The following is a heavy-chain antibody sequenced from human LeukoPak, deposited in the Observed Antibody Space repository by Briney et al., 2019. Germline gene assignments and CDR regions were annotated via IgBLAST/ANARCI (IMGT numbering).Heavy chain of an antibody. CDR1: GFTFNQYW. V-gene: IGHV3-74*01. CDR2: LKTDGSRT. Sequence: GGSLRLSCAASGFTFNQYWMHWVRQAPGAGLEWVSRLKTDGSRTNYADSVKGRFTISRDNARNTVYLQMNSLRADDTAVYDCSRDHPGSNSLDYWGQGTLVTVSS. D-gene: IGHD4-11*01. CDR3: SRDHPGSNSLDY. J-gene: IGHJ4*02.